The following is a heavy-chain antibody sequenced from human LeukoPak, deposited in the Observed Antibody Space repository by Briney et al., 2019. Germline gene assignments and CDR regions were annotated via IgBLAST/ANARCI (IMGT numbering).Heavy chain of an antibody. CDR2: MNPNSGNT. Sequence: ASVKVSCKASGYTFTSYDINWVRQATGQGLEWMGWMNPNSGNTGYAQKFQGRVTITGNTSISTAYMELSSLRSEDTAVYYCARAASYYYDSSGYYRSCWFDPWGQGTLVTVSS. V-gene: IGHV1-8*03. CDR3: ARAASYYYDSSGYYRSCWFDP. CDR1: GYTFTSYD. D-gene: IGHD3-22*01. J-gene: IGHJ5*02.